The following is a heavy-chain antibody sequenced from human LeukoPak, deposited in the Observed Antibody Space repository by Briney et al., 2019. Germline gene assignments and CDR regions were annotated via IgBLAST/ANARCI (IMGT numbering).Heavy chain of an antibody. V-gene: IGHV3-21*01. J-gene: IGHJ4*02. CDR3: ARDRLGVEMSTINRFDY. Sequence: GGSLRLSCAASGFTFSSYTMNWVRQAPGKGLEWVSSISTGSSYIYYANSVKGRFTISRDNAKNSLYLQMNSLRAEDTAVYFCARDRLGVEMSTINRFDYWGQGTLVTVSS. D-gene: IGHD5-24*01. CDR2: ISTGSSYI. CDR1: GFTFSSYT.